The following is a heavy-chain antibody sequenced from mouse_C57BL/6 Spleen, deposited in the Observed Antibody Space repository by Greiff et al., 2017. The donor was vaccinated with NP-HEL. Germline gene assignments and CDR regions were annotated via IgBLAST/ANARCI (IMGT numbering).Heavy chain of an antibody. V-gene: IGHV1-55*01. CDR2: LYPGSGST. D-gene: IGHD2-5*01. CDR1: GYTFTSYW. Sequence: QVQLQQPGAELVKPGASVKMSCKASGYTFTSYWITWVKQRPGQGLEWIGDLYPGSGSTNYNEKFKSKATLTVDTSSSTAYMQLSSLTSEDSAVYYCASYSNYEAWFAYWGQGTLVTVSA. J-gene: IGHJ3*01. CDR3: ASYSNYEAWFAY.